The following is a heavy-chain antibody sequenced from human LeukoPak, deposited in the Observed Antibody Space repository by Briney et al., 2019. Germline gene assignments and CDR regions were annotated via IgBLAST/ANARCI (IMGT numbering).Heavy chain of an antibody. CDR3: ARGPIVVVIPNYYYYMDV. D-gene: IGHD3-22*01. Sequence: ASVKVSCKASGYTFTSYYMHWVRQAPGQGLEWMGIINPSGGSTSYAQKFQGRVTMTRDTSTSTVYMELSSLRSEDTAVYYCARGPIVVVIPNYYYYMDVWGKGTTVTVSS. CDR1: GYTFTSYY. J-gene: IGHJ6*03. CDR2: INPSGGST. V-gene: IGHV1-46*01.